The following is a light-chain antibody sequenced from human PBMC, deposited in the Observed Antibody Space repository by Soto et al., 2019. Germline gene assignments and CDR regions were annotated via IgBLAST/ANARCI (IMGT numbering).Light chain of an antibody. Sequence: EIVLTQSPGTLSLSPGERATLSCRASQSLTNIYLAWYQQKPGQAPRVLIYGVSTRATSIPDRFSGSGSGTDFTLTISRLEPEDFGVYYCQQYGSLPVTFGPGTNVDIK. CDR3: QQYGSLPVT. V-gene: IGKV3-20*01. CDR1: QSLTNIY. J-gene: IGKJ3*01. CDR2: GVS.